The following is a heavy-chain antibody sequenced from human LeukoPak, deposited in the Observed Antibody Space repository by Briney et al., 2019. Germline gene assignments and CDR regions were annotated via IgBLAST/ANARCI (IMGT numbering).Heavy chain of an antibody. J-gene: IGHJ4*02. V-gene: IGHV4-34*01. CDR3: ARGLNILDY. Sequence: SETLSLTCAVHGGSLSGNYWSWIRQPPGKGLEWIGQGTHDGVTNYNPSLKSRVTVSVDTPRNQASLKVTSLTAADTAVYYCARGLNILDYWGQGTLVTVSS. CDR1: GGSLSGNY. CDR2: GTHDGVT.